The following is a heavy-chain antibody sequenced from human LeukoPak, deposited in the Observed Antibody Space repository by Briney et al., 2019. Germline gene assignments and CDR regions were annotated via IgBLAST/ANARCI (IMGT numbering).Heavy chain of an antibody. CDR2: IIALFGTA. V-gene: IGHV1-69*13. Sequence: ASVKVSCKASGGTFSSYAISWVRQAPGQGLEWMGGIIALFGTANYAQKSQGRLTITADESTSTAYMELSSLRSEDTAVYYCARGPREQLLDYWGQGTLVTVSS. J-gene: IGHJ4*02. D-gene: IGHD6-13*01. CDR3: ARGPREQLLDY. CDR1: GGTFSSYA.